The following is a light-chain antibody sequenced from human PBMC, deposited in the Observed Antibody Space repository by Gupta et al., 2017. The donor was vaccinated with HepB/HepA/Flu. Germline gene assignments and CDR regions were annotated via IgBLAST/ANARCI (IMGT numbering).Light chain of an antibody. J-gene: IGLJ2*01. Sequence: QSALTQPASVSGSPGQSITISCTGTSSDVGGYNYVSWYQQHPGKAHKLMIYDVSNRPSGVSNRFSGSKSGNTAPLTISGLQAEDEADYYSSSYTSSSVVFGGGTKLTVL. V-gene: IGLV2-14*03. CDR2: DVS. CDR3: SSYTSSSVV. CDR1: SSDVGGYNY.